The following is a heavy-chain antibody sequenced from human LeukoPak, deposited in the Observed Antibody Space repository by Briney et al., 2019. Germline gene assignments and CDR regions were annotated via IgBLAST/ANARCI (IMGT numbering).Heavy chain of an antibody. CDR3: ARGGKFYYDSSGYPGDY. D-gene: IGHD3-22*01. CDR2: IKQDGSEK. CDR1: GFTFSSYW. Sequence: GGSLRLSCVASGFTFSSYWMSWVRQAPGKGLEWVANIKQDGSEKYYVDSVRGRFTISRDNVKNSLYLQMNSLRADDTAVYYCARGGKFYYDSSGYPGDYWGQGTLVTVSS. V-gene: IGHV3-7*01. J-gene: IGHJ4*02.